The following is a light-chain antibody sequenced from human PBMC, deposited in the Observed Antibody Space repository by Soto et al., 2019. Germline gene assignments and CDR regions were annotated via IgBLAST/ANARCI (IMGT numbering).Light chain of an antibody. V-gene: IGLV2-14*02. Sequence: QSALTQPASVSGSPGQSITISCTGTSSDVGNYNLVSWYQRHPGKAPKLMIYEDTKRPSGVSDRFSGSKSGNTASLTISGLQTEDEADYYCQSYDSSLSGYVVFGGGTKLTVL. CDR2: EDT. CDR3: QSYDSSLSGYVV. CDR1: SSDVGNYNL. J-gene: IGLJ2*01.